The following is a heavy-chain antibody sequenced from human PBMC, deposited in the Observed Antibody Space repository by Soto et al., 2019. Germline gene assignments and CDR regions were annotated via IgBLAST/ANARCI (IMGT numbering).Heavy chain of an antibody. Sequence: GGSLRLSCAVSGFRFRDYWMSWVRQAPGKGLEWVANIKQDESDKYYVDSVKGRFTISRDNAKNALYLQMNSLRVVDTAVYYCAAYCYTMTCTHFHGYSWGQGTQVTVSS. CDR1: GFRFRDYW. CDR2: IKQDESDK. D-gene: IGHD3-16*02. J-gene: IGHJ5*02. CDR3: AAYCYTMTCTHFHGYS. V-gene: IGHV3-7*03.